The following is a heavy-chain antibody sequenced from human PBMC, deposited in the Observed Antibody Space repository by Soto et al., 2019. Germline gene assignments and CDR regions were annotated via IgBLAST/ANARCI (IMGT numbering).Heavy chain of an antibody. V-gene: IGHV3-33*01. D-gene: IGHD1-7*01. Sequence: GESLKISCAASGFTFSSYGMHWVRQAPGKGLEWVAVIWYDGSNKYYADSVKGRFTISRDNSKNTLYLQMNSLRAEDTAVYYCARLELELREGAFDIWGQGTMVTVS. J-gene: IGHJ3*02. CDR3: ARLELELREGAFDI. CDR2: IWYDGSNK. CDR1: GFTFSSYG.